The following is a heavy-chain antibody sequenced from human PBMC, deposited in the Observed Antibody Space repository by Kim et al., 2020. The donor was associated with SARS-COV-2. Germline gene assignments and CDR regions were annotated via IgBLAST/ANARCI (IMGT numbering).Heavy chain of an antibody. V-gene: IGHV1-69*01. J-gene: IGHJ5*02. CDR3: ARGEVPAPLVDSYWFDP. Sequence: FQGRVTITADESTSTAYMELSSLRSEDTAVYYCARGEVPAPLVDSYWFDPWGQGTLVTVSS. D-gene: IGHD2-2*01.